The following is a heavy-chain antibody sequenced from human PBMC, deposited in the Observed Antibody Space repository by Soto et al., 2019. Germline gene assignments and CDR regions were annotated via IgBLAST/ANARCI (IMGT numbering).Heavy chain of an antibody. CDR2: IGTAGDT. D-gene: IGHD6-13*01. CDR3: ARDQSSSWGSPAFWFDP. V-gene: IGHV3-13*01. Sequence: PGGSLRLSCAASGFTFSSYDMHWVRQATGKGLEWVSAIGTAGDTYYPGSVKGRFTISRENAKNSLYLQMSSLRAEDTAVYYCARDQSSSWGSPAFWFDPWGQGTLVTVSS. CDR1: GFTFSSYD. J-gene: IGHJ5*02.